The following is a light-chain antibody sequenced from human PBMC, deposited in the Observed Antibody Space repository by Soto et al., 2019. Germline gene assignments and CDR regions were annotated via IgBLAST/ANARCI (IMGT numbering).Light chain of an antibody. CDR3: QQRNDWPPIT. Sequence: EVVLTQSPATLSLSPGERATLSCSASQSINSILAWYQQKPGQAPRLLIYDASNRAAGIPARFSGSGSGTDFTLTISSLEPEDFAVYYCQQRNDWPPITFGQGTRLEIK. CDR1: QSINSI. CDR2: DAS. J-gene: IGKJ5*01. V-gene: IGKV3-11*01.